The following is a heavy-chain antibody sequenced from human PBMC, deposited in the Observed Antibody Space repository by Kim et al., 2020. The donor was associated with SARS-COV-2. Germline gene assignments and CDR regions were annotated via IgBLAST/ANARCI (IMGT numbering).Heavy chain of an antibody. V-gene: IGHV1-18*01. CDR1: GYTFTSYG. CDR3: ARQIPTDHSFRGVIINPIVEAFDI. D-gene: IGHD3-10*01. Sequence: ASVKVSCKASGYTFTSYGISWVRQAPGQGLEWMGWISAYNGNTNYAQKLQGRVTMTTDTSTSTAYMELRSLRSDDTAVYYCARQIPTDHSFRGVIINPIVEAFDIWGQGTMVTVSS. J-gene: IGHJ3*02. CDR2: ISAYNGNT.